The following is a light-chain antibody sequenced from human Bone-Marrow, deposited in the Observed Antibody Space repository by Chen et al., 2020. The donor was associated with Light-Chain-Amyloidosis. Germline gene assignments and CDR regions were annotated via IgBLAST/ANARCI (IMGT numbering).Light chain of an antibody. CDR2: VTS. Sequence: EIILTQSPGTLSLSPGETATLSCRASQSVSRNYLAWYQQKPGQTPRLLIDVTSSRATGVPDRFSGSGSGTDFTLAIRRLEPEDFAVYYCQQYANAPYTFGQGTKVEIK. CDR1: QSVSRNY. J-gene: IGKJ2*01. V-gene: IGKV3-20*01. CDR3: QQYANAPYT.